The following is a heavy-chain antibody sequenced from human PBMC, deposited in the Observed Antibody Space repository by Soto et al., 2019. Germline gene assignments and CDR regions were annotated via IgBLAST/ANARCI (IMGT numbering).Heavy chain of an antibody. CDR3: ARVVGDQTFDY. J-gene: IGHJ4*02. CDR1: GGSISSGGYS. CDR2: IYHSGST. V-gene: IGHV4-30-2*01. D-gene: IGHD4-17*01. Sequence: QLQLQESGSGLVKPSQTLSLTCAVSGGSISSGGYSWSWIRQPPGKGLEWIGYIYHSGSTYYNPSLKSRVTRSVDRSKNQFSLKLSSVTAAYTAVYYCARVVGDQTFDYWGQGTLVTVSS.